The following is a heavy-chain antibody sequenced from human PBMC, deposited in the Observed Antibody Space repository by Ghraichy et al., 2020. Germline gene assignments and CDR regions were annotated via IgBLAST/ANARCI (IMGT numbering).Heavy chain of an antibody. Sequence: SETLSLTCTVSGGSISSYYWSWIRQPPGKGLEWIGYIYYSGSTNYNPSLKSRVTISVDTSRNQFSLKLSSVTAADTAVYYCARDYQGMGYYYGMDVWGQGTTVTVSS. CDR2: IYYSGST. J-gene: IGHJ6*02. CDR1: GGSISSYY. V-gene: IGHV4-59*01. D-gene: IGHD2-2*01. CDR3: ARDYQGMGYYYGMDV.